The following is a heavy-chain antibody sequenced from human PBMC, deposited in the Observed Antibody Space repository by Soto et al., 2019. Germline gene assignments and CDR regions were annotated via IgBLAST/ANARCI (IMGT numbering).Heavy chain of an antibody. CDR1: GGSTSSDNY. D-gene: IGHD3-22*01. CDR2: IYFRGNT. J-gene: IGHJ3*02. V-gene: IGHV4-30-4*01. CDR3: AREGGSYDSGGYLIRGAFDI. Sequence: SETLSLTCTVSGGSTSSDNYWGWIRQPPGKGLEWIGHIYFRGNTYYSPSLESRLTISVDTSKNQFSLKLTSVTAADTAVYYCAREGGSYDSGGYLIRGAFDIWGQGTMVTVSS.